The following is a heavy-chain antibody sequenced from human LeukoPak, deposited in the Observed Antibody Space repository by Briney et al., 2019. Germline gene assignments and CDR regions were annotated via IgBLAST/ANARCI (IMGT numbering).Heavy chain of an antibody. J-gene: IGHJ5*02. CDR2: MNPNSGNT. V-gene: IGHV1-8*01. CDR1: GYTFTSYD. D-gene: IGHD1-26*01. Sequence: ASVKVSCKASGYTFTSYDINWVRQATGQGLEWMGWMNPNSGNTGYAQKLQGRVTMTTDTSTSTAYMELRSLRSDDTAVYYCARALLRVNWFDPWGQGTLVTVSS. CDR3: ARALLRVNWFDP.